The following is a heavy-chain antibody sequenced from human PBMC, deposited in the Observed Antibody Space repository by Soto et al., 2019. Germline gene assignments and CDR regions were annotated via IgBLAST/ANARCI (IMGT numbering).Heavy chain of an antibody. CDR2: LDPSDSYT. J-gene: IGHJ6*02. CDR1: GYSFTSYW. CDR3: ARHDLVKSYYGMDV. V-gene: IGHV5-10-1*01. Sequence: GESLKISCKGSGYSFTSYWISWVRQMPGKGLEWMGRLDPSDSYTNYSPSFQGHVTISADKSISTAYLQWSSLKASDTAMYYCARHDLVKSYYGMDVWGQGTTVTVAS. D-gene: IGHD3-16*01.